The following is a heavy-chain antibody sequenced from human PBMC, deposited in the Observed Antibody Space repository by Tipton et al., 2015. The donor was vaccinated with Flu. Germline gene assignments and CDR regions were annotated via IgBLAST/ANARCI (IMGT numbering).Heavy chain of an antibody. Sequence: TLSLTCTVSGGSTSSSSYYWGWIRQPPGKGLEWIGSIYYSGSTYYNPSLKSRVTISVDTSKNQFSLKLSSVTAADTAVYYCARRGIVVVRRSDAFDIWGQGTMVTVSS. CDR2: IYYSGST. CDR1: GGSTSSSSYY. CDR3: ARRGIVVVRRSDAFDI. D-gene: IGHD3-22*01. J-gene: IGHJ3*02. V-gene: IGHV4-39*07.